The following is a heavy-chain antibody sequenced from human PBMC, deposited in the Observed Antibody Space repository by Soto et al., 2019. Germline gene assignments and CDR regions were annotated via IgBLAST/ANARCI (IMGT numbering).Heavy chain of an antibody. V-gene: IGHV2-5*02. D-gene: IGHD3-10*01. J-gene: IGHJ6*02. Sequence: QVTLKESGPSLVKPTQTLTLTCTFSGFSLSSSGVGVGWIRQPPGKALECLAVIYWDESERYSPSLKSRLTITKDTSKNQVVLTMTNMDPVDTATYYCAHRRYSGSGVLTMDVWGQGTTVTVSS. CDR3: AHRRYSGSGVLTMDV. CDR1: GFSLSSSGVG. CDR2: IYWDESE.